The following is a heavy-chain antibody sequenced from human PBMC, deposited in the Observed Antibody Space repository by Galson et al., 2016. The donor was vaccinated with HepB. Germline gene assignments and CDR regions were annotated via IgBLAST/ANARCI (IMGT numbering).Heavy chain of an antibody. V-gene: IGHV3-11*06. Sequence: SLRLSCAASGFTFSDYYMSWIRQAPGKGLEWLSHISVSSSSTNYADSVKGRFTISRDDAKNSLYLQMNSLRDEDTAVYYCTRDPEALDYWGQGTLVTVSS. CDR3: TRDPEALDY. CDR2: ISVSSSST. D-gene: IGHD1-14*01. CDR1: GFTFSDYY. J-gene: IGHJ4*02.